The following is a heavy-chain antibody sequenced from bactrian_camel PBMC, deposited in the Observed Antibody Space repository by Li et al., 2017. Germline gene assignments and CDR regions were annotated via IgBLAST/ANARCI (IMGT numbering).Heavy chain of an antibody. Sequence: QLVESGGGSVQAGESLRLSCAYSGDYYSRNCMKWFRQVPGKEREGVAAIYSGTGQTYYNPAVRGRFTISLDNAKTTVYLQMNSLKPEDTAMYYCAAGTNAYGVGTCQYDYWGRGTQVTVS. CDR3: AAGTNAYGVGTCQYDY. D-gene: IGHD5*01. CDR1: GDYYSRNC. V-gene: IGHV3S25*01. CDR2: IYSGTGQT. J-gene: IGHJ4*01.